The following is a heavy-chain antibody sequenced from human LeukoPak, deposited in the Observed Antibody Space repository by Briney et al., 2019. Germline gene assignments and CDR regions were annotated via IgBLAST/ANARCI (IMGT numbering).Heavy chain of an antibody. CDR1: GGSISSSSYY. D-gene: IGHD5-12*01. Sequence: RSSETLSLTCTVSGGSISSSSYYWGWIRQHPGKGLEWIGYISYSGNTYYNPSLKSRAAISADTPKNQFSLKLSSTTAADTAVYYCARAPVATPSEFDYWGQGALVTVSS. J-gene: IGHJ4*02. V-gene: IGHV4-31*03. CDR3: ARAPVATPSEFDY. CDR2: ISYSGNT.